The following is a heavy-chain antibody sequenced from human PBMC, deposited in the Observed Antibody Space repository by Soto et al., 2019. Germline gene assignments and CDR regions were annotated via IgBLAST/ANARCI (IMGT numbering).Heavy chain of an antibody. CDR2: IYYSGST. V-gene: IGHV4-31*03. J-gene: IGHJ6*02. Sequence: TLSVTGTVPVGSISSCDYYWRWIRQHPGKGLEWIGYIYYSGSTYYNPSLKSRVTISVDTSKNQFSLKLSSVTAADTAVYYCASGTSRYYYYGMDVWGQGTTFSVSS. CDR1: VGSISSCDYY. D-gene: IGHD6-13*01. CDR3: ASGTSRYYYYGMDV.